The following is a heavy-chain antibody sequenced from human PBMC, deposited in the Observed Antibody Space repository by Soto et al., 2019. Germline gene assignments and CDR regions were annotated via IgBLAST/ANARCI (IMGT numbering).Heavy chain of an antibody. CDR1: GGSISSSSYY. Sequence: SETLSLTCTVSGGSISSSSYYWGWIRQPPGKGLEWIGSIYYSGSTYYNPSLKSRVTISVDTSKNQFSLKLGSVTAADTAVYYCAGLNIAARPDLNPHPPFVPFDYWGQGTLVTVSS. CDR3: AGLNIAARPDLNPHPPFVPFDY. CDR2: IYYSGST. D-gene: IGHD6-6*01. J-gene: IGHJ4*02. V-gene: IGHV4-39*01.